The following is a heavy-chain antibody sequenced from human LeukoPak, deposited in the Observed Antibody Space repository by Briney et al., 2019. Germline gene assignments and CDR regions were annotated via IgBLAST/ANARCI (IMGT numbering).Heavy chain of an antibody. CDR2: TYNSGST. Sequence: SETLSLTCTVSGGSISSYYWSWIRQPPGKGLELIGYTYNSGSTNYNPSLKSRVTISVDTSKNQFSLKLRSVTAADTAVYYCARAALGDSSGYYWSYAFDIWGQGTMVTVSS. CDR1: GGSISSYY. J-gene: IGHJ3*02. D-gene: IGHD3-22*01. CDR3: ARAALGDSSGYYWSYAFDI. V-gene: IGHV4-4*08.